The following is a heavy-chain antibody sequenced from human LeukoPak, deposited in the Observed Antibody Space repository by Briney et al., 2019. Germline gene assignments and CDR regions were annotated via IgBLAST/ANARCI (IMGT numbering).Heavy chain of an antibody. CDR2: ISGSGTYI. J-gene: IGHJ4*02. D-gene: IGHD2-2*01. CDR3: ARDVTTALVVIPAAD. V-gene: IGHV3-21*01. CDR1: GFTFSSYS. Sequence: GGSLRLSCAASGFTFSSYSMNWVRQAPGKGLEWVSSISGSGTYIYYVDSVKGRFTISRDNARNSLYLQMNSLRAEDTAVYYCARDVTTALVVIPAADWGQGTLVTVSS.